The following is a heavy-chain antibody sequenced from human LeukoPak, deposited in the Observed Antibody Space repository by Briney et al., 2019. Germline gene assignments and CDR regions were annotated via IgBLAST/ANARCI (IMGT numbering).Heavy chain of an antibody. V-gene: IGHV4-61*01. CDR1: GGSVSSGSYY. Sequence: PSETLSLTCTVSGGSVSSGSYYWRWVRQPPGKGLEWIGYIYYSGSTNYNPSLKSRVTISVDTSKNQFSLKLSSVTAADTAVYYCARGVVVVVAATLRAYNWFDPWGQGTLVTVSS. J-gene: IGHJ5*02. CDR2: IYYSGST. D-gene: IGHD2-15*01. CDR3: ARGVVVVVAATLRAYNWFDP.